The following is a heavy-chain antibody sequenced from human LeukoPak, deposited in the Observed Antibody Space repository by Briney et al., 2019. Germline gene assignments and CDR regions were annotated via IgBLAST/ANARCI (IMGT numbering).Heavy chain of an antibody. J-gene: IGHJ4*02. CDR3: ARASMTWIQFY. CDR2: INSDGSST. Sequence: GGSLRLSCAASGFTFSDYYMSWIRQAPGKGLVWVSRINSDGSSTSYADSVKGRFTISRDNAKNTLYLQMNSLRAEDTAVYYCARASMTWIQFYWGQGTLVTVSS. V-gene: IGHV3-74*01. CDR1: GFTFSDYY. D-gene: IGHD5-18*01.